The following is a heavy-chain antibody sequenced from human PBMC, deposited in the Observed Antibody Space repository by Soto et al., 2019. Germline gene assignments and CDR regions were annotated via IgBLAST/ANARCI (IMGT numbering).Heavy chain of an antibody. CDR1: GFTFRDFA. D-gene: IGHD6-6*01. V-gene: IGHV3-23*01. CDR3: ATRMHFYSSSGYNSFDP. Sequence: GGSLRLSCAASGFTFRDFAMSWVRQAPGRGLEWVSTISGLVNSVFYADSVRGRFTVSRDNSKNTLYLQMNSLRAEDTAVYYCATRMHFYSSSGYNSFDPCGQGTLVTLSS. J-gene: IGHJ5*02. CDR2: ISGLVNSV.